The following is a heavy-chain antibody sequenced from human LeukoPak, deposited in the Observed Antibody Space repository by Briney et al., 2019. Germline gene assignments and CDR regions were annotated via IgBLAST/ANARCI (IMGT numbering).Heavy chain of an antibody. J-gene: IGHJ6*02. Sequence: SETLSLTCAVYGGSFSGYYWSWIRQPPGKGLEWIGEINHSGSTNYNPSLKSRVTISVDTSKSQFSLKLSSVTAADTAVYYCARRISHYDFWSGPYYYYGMDVWGQGTTVTVSS. V-gene: IGHV4-34*01. CDR3: ARRISHYDFWSGPYYYYGMDV. D-gene: IGHD3-3*01. CDR2: INHSGST. CDR1: GGSFSGYY.